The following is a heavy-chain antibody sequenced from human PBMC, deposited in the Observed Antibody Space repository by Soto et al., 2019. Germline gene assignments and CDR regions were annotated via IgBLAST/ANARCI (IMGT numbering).Heavy chain of an antibody. V-gene: IGHV4-31*03. CDR3: ARVSYVAAAGTYNYYGMDV. D-gene: IGHD6-13*01. CDR1: GGSISSGGYY. CDR2: IYYSGST. Sequence: SETLSLTCTVSGGSISSGGYYWSWIRHHPGKGLEWIGYIYYSGSTYYNPSLKSRVTISVDTSKNQFSLKLSSVTAADTAVYYCARVSYVAAAGTYNYYGMDVWGQGTTVTVSS. J-gene: IGHJ6*02.